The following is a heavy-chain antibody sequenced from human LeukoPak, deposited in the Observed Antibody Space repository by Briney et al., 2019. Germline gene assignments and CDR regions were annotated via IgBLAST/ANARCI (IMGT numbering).Heavy chain of an antibody. CDR3: AGTGYYNYGMDV. Sequence: ASVKVSCNASGYTFTSYYMHWVRQAPGQGLEWMGIINPSGGSTSYAQKFQGRVTMTRDTSTSTVYMELSSLRAEDTALYYCAGTGYYNYGMDVWGQGTTVTVSS. CDR2: INPSGGST. V-gene: IGHV1-46*03. J-gene: IGHJ6*02. CDR1: GYTFTSYY. D-gene: IGHD1-1*01.